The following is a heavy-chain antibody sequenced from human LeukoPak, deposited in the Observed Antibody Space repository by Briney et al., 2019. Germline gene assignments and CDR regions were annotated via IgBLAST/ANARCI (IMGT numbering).Heavy chain of an antibody. Sequence: GGSLRLSCAASGFSFSAYGVHWVRQAPGKGLEGVAVIWYDGSSKDYADSVKGRFTLSRDNCKNTLYLQMNSLTVEDTAVYYCARSQSSSLIDYWGQGTLVTVSS. V-gene: IGHV3-33*01. CDR3: ARSQSSSLIDY. D-gene: IGHD6-13*01. J-gene: IGHJ4*02. CDR2: IWYDGSSK. CDR1: GFSFSAYG.